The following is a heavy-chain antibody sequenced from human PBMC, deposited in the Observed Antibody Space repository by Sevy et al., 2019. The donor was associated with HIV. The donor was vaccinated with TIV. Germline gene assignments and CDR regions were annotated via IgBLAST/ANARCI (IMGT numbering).Heavy chain of an antibody. Sequence: SETLSLTCAVSGYSITNGYYWGWIRQPPGKGLEWIGSIYHSGSTYYNPSLKSRVTISIDTSKNQFSLKLNSVTAADTAVYYCARRYCSGTSCYPYFDYWGQGTLVTVSS. J-gene: IGHJ4*02. V-gene: IGHV4-38-2*01. CDR1: GYSITNGYY. CDR2: IYHSGST. CDR3: ARRYCSGTSCYPYFDY. D-gene: IGHD2-2*01.